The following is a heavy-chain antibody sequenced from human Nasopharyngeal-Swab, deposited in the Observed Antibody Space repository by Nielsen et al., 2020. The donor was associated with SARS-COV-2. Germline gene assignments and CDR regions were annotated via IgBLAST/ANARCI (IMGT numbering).Heavy chain of an antibody. J-gene: IGHJ6*03. V-gene: IGHV3-23*01. D-gene: IGHD3-22*01. CDR3: AKEIVVLEYYYYMDV. Sequence: GGSLRLSCAASGFTFSSSAISWVRQAPGMGLEWVSVIGAAGNTIYADSVKGRFTISRDNSKNTLYLQMNSLRAEDTAVYYCAKEIVVLEYYYYMDVWGKGTTVTVSS. CDR1: GFTFSSSA. CDR2: IGAAGNT.